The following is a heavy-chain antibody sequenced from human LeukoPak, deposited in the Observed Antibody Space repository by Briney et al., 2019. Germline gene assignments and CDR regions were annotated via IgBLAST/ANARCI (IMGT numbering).Heavy chain of an antibody. Sequence: SETLSLTCTVSGGSISSYYWSWIRQPPGKGQEWIGYIYYSGSTNYNPSLKSRVTISVDTSKNQFSLKLSSVTAADTAVYYCAREEPAAMVIDYWGQGTLVTVSS. D-gene: IGHD2-2*01. CDR2: IYYSGST. V-gene: IGHV4-59*01. CDR1: GGSISSYY. CDR3: AREEPAAMVIDY. J-gene: IGHJ4*02.